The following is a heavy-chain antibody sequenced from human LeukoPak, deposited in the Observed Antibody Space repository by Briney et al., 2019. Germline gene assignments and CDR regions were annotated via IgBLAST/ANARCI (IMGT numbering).Heavy chain of an antibody. J-gene: IGHJ4*02. Sequence: GGSLRLSCAASGFMFSRYSMNWVRQAPGKGLEWVSAISGSGGSTYYADSVKGRFTISRDNSKNTLYLQMNSLRAEDTAVYYCAKSVRRHLGGFDYWGQGTLVTVSS. D-gene: IGHD3-10*01. CDR2: ISGSGGST. V-gene: IGHV3-23*01. CDR1: GFMFSRYS. CDR3: AKSVRRHLGGFDY.